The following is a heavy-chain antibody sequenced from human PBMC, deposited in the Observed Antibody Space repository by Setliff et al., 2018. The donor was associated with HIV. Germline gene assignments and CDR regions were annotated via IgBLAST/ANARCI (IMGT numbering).Heavy chain of an antibody. J-gene: IGHJ5*02. CDR1: GGTFRSHE. V-gene: IGHV1-69*13. CDR3: ARQKASEYSSSFWFDP. D-gene: IGHD6-6*01. CDR2: IVPILNTG. Sequence: SVKVSCKASGGTFRSHEISWVRQAPGQGLEWMGGIVPILNTGNYAPKFQGSVTITADESTSTVYMELNSLRSEDTAVYYCARQKASEYSSSFWFDPWGQGTRVTVSS.